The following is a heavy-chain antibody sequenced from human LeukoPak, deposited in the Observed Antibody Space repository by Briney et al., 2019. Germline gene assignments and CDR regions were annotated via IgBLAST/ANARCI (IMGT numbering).Heavy chain of an antibody. D-gene: IGHD2/OR15-2a*01. CDR2: FDPEDGET. CDR3: ATGFLGSRRHFDY. Sequence: GASVKVSCKVSGYTLTELSMHWVRQAPGKGLEWTGGFDPEDGETIYAQKFQGRVTMTEDTSTDTAYMELSSLRSEDTAVYYCATGFLGSRRHFDYWGQGTLVTVSS. CDR1: GYTLTELS. J-gene: IGHJ4*02. V-gene: IGHV1-24*01.